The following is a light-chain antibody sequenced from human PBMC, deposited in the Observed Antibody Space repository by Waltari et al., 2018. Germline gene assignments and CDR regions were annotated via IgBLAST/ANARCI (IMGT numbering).Light chain of an antibody. CDR2: EVD. J-gene: IGLJ1*01. CDR3: CSYRSGSTYV. V-gene: IGLV2-23*02. CDR1: NSSVGDWHR. Sequence: QSALPQPASVSGSPGQSITISCTGTNSSVGDWHRFSWYQQYSGKAPKLIIYEVDKRPSAVSNRFSGSKSGNTASLTISGLQAEDEADYFCCSYRSGSTYVFGTGTTVTVL.